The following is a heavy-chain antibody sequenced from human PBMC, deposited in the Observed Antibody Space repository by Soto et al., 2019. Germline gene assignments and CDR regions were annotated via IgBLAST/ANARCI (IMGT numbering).Heavy chain of an antibody. V-gene: IGHV4-30-4*01. CDR3: ASVSYFNAFDY. Sequence: SETLSLTCTVSGGPFSRGGYYWSWIRQHPGKGLECIGYIFYTGSTYYNPTLKSRVTMSVDTSKNQFSLKLSSVTAADTAVYYCASVSYFNAFDYWGQGTLVTVSS. J-gene: IGHJ4*02. D-gene: IGHD3-9*01. CDR2: IFYTGST. CDR1: GGPFSRGGYY.